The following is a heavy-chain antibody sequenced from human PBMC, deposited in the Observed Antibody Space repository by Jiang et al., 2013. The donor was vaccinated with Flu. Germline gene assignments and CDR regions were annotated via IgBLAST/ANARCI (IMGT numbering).Heavy chain of an antibody. CDR1: GFSLSTSGMC. J-gene: IGHJ4*02. CDR3: ARTRRVTTMVRGVITTLYYFDY. V-gene: IGHV2-70*11. D-gene: IGHD3-10*01. Sequence: KPTQTLTLTCTFSGFSLSTSGMCVSWIRQPPGKALEWLARIDWDDDKYYSTSLKTRLTISKDTSKNQVVLTMTNMDPVDTATYYCARTRRVTTMVRGVITTLYYFDYWGQGTLVTVSS. CDR2: IDWDDDK.